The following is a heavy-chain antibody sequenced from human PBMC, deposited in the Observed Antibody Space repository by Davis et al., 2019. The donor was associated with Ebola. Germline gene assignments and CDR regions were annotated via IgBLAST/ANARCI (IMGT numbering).Heavy chain of an antibody. CDR2: INPNSGGT. J-gene: IGHJ5*02. Sequence: ASVKVSCKASGYTFTGYYMHWVRQAPGQGLEWMGWINPNSGGTNYAQKFQGWVTMTRDTSISTAYMELSRLRSDDTAVYYCAREVGAVTTTWFDPWGQGTLVTVSS. D-gene: IGHD4-17*01. CDR3: AREVGAVTTTWFDP. CDR1: GYTFTGYY. V-gene: IGHV1-2*04.